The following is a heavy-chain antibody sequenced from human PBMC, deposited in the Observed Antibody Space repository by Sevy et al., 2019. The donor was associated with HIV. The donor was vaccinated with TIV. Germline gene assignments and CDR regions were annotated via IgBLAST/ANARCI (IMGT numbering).Heavy chain of an antibody. J-gene: IGHJ4*02. V-gene: IGHV3-7*04. Sequence: GGSLRLSCVASGFTLSSYWMSWVRQVPGQGLEWVADIKQDGSDKNYLDSVKGRFTISRDNAKKSLHLQMNNLRVEDSALYYCVRVRAFLLFGELPRYRFDSWGQGTLLTVSS. CDR3: VRVRAFLLFGELPRYRFDS. CDR2: IKQDGSDK. D-gene: IGHD3-10*01. CDR1: GFTLSSYW.